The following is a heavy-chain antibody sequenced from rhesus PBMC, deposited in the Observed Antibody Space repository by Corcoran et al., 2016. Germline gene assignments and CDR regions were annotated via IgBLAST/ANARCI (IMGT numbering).Heavy chain of an antibody. CDR3: AKRGSREYGLDS. J-gene: IGHJ6*01. D-gene: IGHD4-29*01. V-gene: IGHV5-2*01. CDR1: GYSFTSYW. CDR2: IEPSDSDT. Sequence: EVQLVQSGAEVKRPGESLKISCKTSGYSFTSYWISWVRQMPGKGLEWMGAIEPSDSDTRYSPSVHGQVTISADKSISTAYRQWSSLKASDSATYYCAKRGSREYGLDSWGQGVVVTISS.